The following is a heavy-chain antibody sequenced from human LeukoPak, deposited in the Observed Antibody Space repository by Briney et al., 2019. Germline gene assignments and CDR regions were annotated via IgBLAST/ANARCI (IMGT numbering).Heavy chain of an antibody. Sequence: GGSLRLSCAASGFTFSSYSMNWVRQAPGKGLEWVSSISSSSSYIYYADSVKGRFTISRDNSKNTLYLQMNSLRAEDTAVYYCARTYSSSWYYMDVWGKGTTVTISS. CDR1: GFTFSSYS. D-gene: IGHD6-13*01. V-gene: IGHV3-21*04. CDR2: ISSSSSYI. CDR3: ARTYSSSWYYMDV. J-gene: IGHJ6*03.